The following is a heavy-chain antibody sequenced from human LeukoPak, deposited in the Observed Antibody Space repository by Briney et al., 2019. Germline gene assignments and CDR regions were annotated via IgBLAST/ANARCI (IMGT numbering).Heavy chain of an antibody. J-gene: IGHJ4*02. CDR3: ASLGYSSGDDY. CDR1: GGSISSNY. Sequence: SETLSLTCTVSGGSISSNYWSWIRQPPGKGLEWIGYIYYSGSTNYNPSLKSRVTISVDTSKNQFSLKLSSVTAADTAVYYCASLGYSSGDDYWGQGTLVTVSS. V-gene: IGHV4-59*01. D-gene: IGHD6-19*01. CDR2: IYYSGST.